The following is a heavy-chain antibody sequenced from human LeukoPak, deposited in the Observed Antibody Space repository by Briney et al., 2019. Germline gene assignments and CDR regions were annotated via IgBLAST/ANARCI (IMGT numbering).Heavy chain of an antibody. CDR1: GFTFSSYW. J-gene: IGHJ4*02. CDR2: INSDGSST. Sequence: HPGGSLRLSCAASGFTFSSYWMHWVRQAPGKGLVWVSRINSDGSSTSYADSVKGRFTISRDNAKNTLYLQMNSLRAEDTAVYYCAKDAPIAAAGITAIFDYWGQGTLVTVSS. V-gene: IGHV3-74*01. CDR3: AKDAPIAAAGITAIFDY. D-gene: IGHD6-13*01.